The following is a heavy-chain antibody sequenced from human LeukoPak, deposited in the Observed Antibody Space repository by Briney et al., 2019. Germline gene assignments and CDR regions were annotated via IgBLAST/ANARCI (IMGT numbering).Heavy chain of an antibody. J-gene: IGHJ4*02. D-gene: IGHD2-2*01. CDR1: GFTFGDYA. CDR3: TRSLRVVVPAGGYYFDY. Sequence: QAGGALRLCCSAPGFTFGDYAMSWVRQAPGKGLEWVGFIRRKAYGCTAEYAVSVKGRCTISRDDFKRIAYVEMNSLNSVVLAEYYCTRSLRVVVPAGGYYFDYWSQGTLVTVSA. V-gene: IGHV3-49*04. CDR2: IRRKAYGCTA.